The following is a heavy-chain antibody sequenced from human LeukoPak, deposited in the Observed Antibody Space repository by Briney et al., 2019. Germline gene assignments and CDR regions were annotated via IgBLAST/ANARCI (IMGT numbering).Heavy chain of an antibody. D-gene: IGHD3-22*01. CDR1: GGSISSYY. CDR2: IYPGGST. Sequence: SETLSLTCTVSGGSISSYYWSWIRQPAGKGLEWIGRIYPGGSTNYNPSLKSRVTMSVDASQKQLSLKLSSVTAADTAVYYCARALHYYDRPYYFDYWGQGTLVTVSS. V-gene: IGHV4-4*07. J-gene: IGHJ4*02. CDR3: ARALHYYDRPYYFDY.